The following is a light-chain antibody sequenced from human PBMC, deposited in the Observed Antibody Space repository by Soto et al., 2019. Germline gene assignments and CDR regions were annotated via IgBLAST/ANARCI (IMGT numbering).Light chain of an antibody. CDR2: AAS. CDR3: QQYYSYPPA. J-gene: IGKJ2*01. Sequence: AIRMTQSPSSLSASTGDRVTITCRASQGISSYLAWYQQKPGKAPKLLIYAASTLQSVVPSRFSGSGSGTDFTLTISCLQSADFATYYCQQYYSYPPAFGQGTKLEI. V-gene: IGKV1-8*01. CDR1: QGISSY.